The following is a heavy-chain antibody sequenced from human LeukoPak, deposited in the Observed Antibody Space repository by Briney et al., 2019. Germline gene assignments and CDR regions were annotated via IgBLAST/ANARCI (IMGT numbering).Heavy chain of an antibody. D-gene: IGHD3-22*01. Sequence: GGSLRLSCAASGFTFSRYWMHWVGQAPGKGRVWVSRINSDGRRTIQADSVKGRFTITRDNAKNTLYLHMNSLRAEDTAVYYCARSKYYYDSSGYFTYYFDYWGQGTLVTVSA. CDR1: GFTFSRYW. V-gene: IGHV3-74*01. CDR3: ARSKYYYDSSGYFTYYFDY. J-gene: IGHJ4*02. CDR2: INSDGRRT.